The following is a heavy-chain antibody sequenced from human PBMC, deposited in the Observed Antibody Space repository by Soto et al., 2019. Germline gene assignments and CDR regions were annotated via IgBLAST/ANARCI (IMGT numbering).Heavy chain of an antibody. Sequence: QGQLVESGGGVVQPGRSLRLSCAASGFTFSSYAMHWVRQAPGKGLEWVAVISYDGSNKYYADSVKGRFTISRENSKNTLYLQMNSLRAEDTAVYYCASGGRGGNYYGLDVWGQGTTVTVSS. CDR3: ASGGRGGNYYGLDV. J-gene: IGHJ6*02. CDR1: GFTFSSYA. V-gene: IGHV3-30-3*01. CDR2: ISYDGSNK. D-gene: IGHD3-16*01.